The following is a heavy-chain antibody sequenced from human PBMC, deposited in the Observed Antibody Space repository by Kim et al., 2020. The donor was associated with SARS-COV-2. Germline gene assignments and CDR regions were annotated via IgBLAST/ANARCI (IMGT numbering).Heavy chain of an antibody. CDR2: IYYSGST. Sequence: SETLSLTCTVSGGSISSSSYYWGWIRQPPGKGLEWIGSIYYSGSTYYNPSLKSRVTIPVDTSKNQFSLKLSSVTAADTAVYYCRGSYHGPGRYWGYFDNWGQGTLVTISS. CDR3: RGSYHGPGRYWGYFDN. J-gene: IGHJ4*02. CDR1: GGSISSSSYY. D-gene: IGHD1-26*01. V-gene: IGHV4-39*01.